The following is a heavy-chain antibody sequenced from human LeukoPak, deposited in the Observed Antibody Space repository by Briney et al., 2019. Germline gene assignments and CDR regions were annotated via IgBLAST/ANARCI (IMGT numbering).Heavy chain of an antibody. CDR2: ISGNGDNT. Sequence: PGGSLRLSCAASGFTFSSYAMSWVRQAPGKGLEWVSTISGNGDNTYYADSVKGRFTISRDNSKNTLYLQMNSLRAEDTAVYYCAKGAYSSGPNWFDPWGQGTLVTVSS. D-gene: IGHD6-19*01. CDR3: AKGAYSSGPNWFDP. V-gene: IGHV3-23*01. J-gene: IGHJ5*02. CDR1: GFTFSSYA.